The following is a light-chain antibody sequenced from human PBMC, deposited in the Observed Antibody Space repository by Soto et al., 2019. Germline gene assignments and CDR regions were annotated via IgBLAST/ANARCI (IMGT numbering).Light chain of an antibody. V-gene: IGKV3-20*01. CDR2: GAS. Sequence: IGFTPTPGTLSLSPGERATLSCRASQSVSSSYLAWYQQKPGQAPRLLIYGASNRATGIPDRFSGSGSGTDFTLTISSLQPEDFATYYCQQSYSTTITFGQGTRLEIK. J-gene: IGKJ5*01. CDR3: QQSYSTTIT. CDR1: QSVSSSY.